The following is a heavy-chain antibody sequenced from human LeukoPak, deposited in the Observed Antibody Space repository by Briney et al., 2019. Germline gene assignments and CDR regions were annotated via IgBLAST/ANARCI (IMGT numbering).Heavy chain of an antibody. CDR1: GFTFSSYG. J-gene: IGHJ5*02. CDR3: AKDQGLGA. V-gene: IGHV3-30*02. D-gene: IGHD4-17*01. Sequence: GGSLRLSCAASGFTFSSYGMNWVRQAPGKGLEWVAFIRYDGSNKYYADSVKGRFTISRDNSKTTLYLKMKRLRAEDTAVYYCAKDQGLGAWGQGTLVTVSS. CDR2: IRYDGSNK.